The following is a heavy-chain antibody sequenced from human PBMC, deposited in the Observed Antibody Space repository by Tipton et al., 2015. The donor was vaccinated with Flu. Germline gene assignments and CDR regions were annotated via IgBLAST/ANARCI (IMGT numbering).Heavy chain of an antibody. CDR2: MSHSGRT. J-gene: IGHJ4*02. Sequence: TLSLTCAVSGYSINSGYFWGWIRQPPGKGLEWIGSMSHSGRTYYNPSLKSRVTISADTWKTQFSLKLGSVTAADTAVYYCARLTYYYGSGTSDCWGQGTQLTVSS. D-gene: IGHD3-10*01. V-gene: IGHV4-38-2*01. CDR3: ARLTYYYGSGTSDC. CDR1: GYSINSGYF.